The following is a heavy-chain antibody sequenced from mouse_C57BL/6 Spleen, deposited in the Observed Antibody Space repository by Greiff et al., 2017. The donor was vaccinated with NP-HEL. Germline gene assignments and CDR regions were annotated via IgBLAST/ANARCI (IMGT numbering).Heavy chain of an antibody. CDR3: ARGTGDAMDY. CDR1: GYTFTDYY. V-gene: IGHV1-76*01. Sequence: VKLMESGAELVRPGASVKLSCKASGYTFTDYYINWVKQRPGQGLEWIARIYPGSGNTYYNEKFKGKATLTAEKSSSTAYMQLSSLTSEDSAVYFCARGTGDAMDYWGQGTSVTVSS. J-gene: IGHJ4*01. CDR2: IYPGSGNT.